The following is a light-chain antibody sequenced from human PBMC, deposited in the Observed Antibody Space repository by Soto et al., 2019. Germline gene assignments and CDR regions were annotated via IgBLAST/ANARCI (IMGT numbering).Light chain of an antibody. CDR3: QQRSNWPFT. Sequence: EIVLTQSPATLSLSPGERATLSCRASQSVSSYLAWYQQKPGQAPRLLIYDASSRATGIPARFSGSGSGTDFTLTISDLEPEDFAVYYCQQRSNWPFTCGPGTKVDIK. CDR2: DAS. V-gene: IGKV3-11*01. CDR1: QSVSSY. J-gene: IGKJ3*01.